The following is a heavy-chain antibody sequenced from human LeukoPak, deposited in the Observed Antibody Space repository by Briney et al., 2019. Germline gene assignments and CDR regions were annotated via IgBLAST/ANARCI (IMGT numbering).Heavy chain of an antibody. V-gene: IGHV4-59*01. Sequence: PSETLSLTCTVSGGSISSYYWCWIRQPPGKGLEWIGYLFYSGSTTYNPSLKSRVTMSVDTSKNQFSLNLSSVTTADTAVYYCARGRGSSGWIDYWGQGTLVTVSS. J-gene: IGHJ4*02. CDR2: LFYSGST. CDR1: GGSISSYY. D-gene: IGHD6-19*01. CDR3: ARGRGSSGWIDY.